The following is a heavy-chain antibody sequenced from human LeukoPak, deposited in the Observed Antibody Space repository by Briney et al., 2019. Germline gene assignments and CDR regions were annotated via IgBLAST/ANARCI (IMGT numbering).Heavy chain of an antibody. Sequence: ASVKVSCKASGGTFSSYAISWVRQAPGQGLEWMGGIIPIFGTANYAQKFQGRVTITADESTSTAYMELSSLRSEDTAVYYCASRSGYDSHYYGMDVWGQGTTVTVSS. CDR3: ASRSGYDSHYYGMDV. CDR1: GGTFSSYA. J-gene: IGHJ6*02. D-gene: IGHD5-12*01. CDR2: IIPIFGTA. V-gene: IGHV1-69*13.